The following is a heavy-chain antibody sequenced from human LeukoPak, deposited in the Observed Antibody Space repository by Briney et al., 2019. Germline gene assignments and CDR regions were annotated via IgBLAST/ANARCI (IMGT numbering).Heavy chain of an antibody. D-gene: IGHD3-10*01. Sequence: ASVKVSCKASGYTFINYGITWVRQAPGQGLEWMGWINPNSGGTNYAQNFQGVVTMTRDTSLSTVYMELGRRRYDDTAVYYCARGKANGSGSYDYWGPGSLVTVSS. J-gene: IGHJ4*02. V-gene: IGHV1-2*02. CDR1: GYTFINYG. CDR3: ARGKANGSGSYDY. CDR2: INPNSGGT.